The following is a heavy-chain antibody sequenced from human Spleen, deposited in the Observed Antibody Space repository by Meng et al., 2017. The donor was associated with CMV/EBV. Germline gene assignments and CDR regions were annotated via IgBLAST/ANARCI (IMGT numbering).Heavy chain of an antibody. CDR1: GYTFTDYY. CDR2: INPNSGGT. V-gene: IGHV1-2*02. CDR3: ARIKRYCTGGSCSSTGYYGMDV. J-gene: IGHJ6*02. D-gene: IGHD2-15*01. Sequence: ASVKVSCKASGYTFTDYYMHWVRQAPGQGLEWMGWINPNSGGTNYAQKFQGRVTMTGDTSTTTAYMELSRLRSDDMAVYYCARIKRYCTGGSCSSTGYYGMDVWGQGTTVTVSS.